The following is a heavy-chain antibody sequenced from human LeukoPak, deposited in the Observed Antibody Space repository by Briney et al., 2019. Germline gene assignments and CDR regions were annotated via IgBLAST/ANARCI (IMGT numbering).Heavy chain of an antibody. CDR1: GYSFTTYW. V-gene: IGHV5-51*01. CDR3: ARFPPGYYGMDV. CDR2: IHCGDSNT. Sequence: GESLKISCKGSGYSFTTYWIGWVRQMPGKGPEWMGNIHCGDSNTRYSPSFQGQVTISADKSVSTAYLQWSSLKASDTAMYYCARFPPGYYGMDVWGQGTTVTVSS. J-gene: IGHJ6*02.